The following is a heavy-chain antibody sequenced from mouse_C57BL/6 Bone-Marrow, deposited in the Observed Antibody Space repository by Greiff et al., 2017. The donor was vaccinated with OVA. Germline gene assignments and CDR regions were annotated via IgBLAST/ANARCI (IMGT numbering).Heavy chain of an antibody. CDR1: GFTFSDYY. D-gene: IGHD1-1*01. CDR2: ISNGGGST. CDR3: ARRDYYGVYLDY. Sequence: EVMLVESGGGLVQPGGSLKLSCAASGFTFSDYYMYWVRQTPEKRLEWVAYISNGGGSTYYPDTVTGRFTISRDNAKNTLYLQMSRLKSEDTAMYYCARRDYYGVYLDYWGQGTTLTVSS. V-gene: IGHV5-12*01. J-gene: IGHJ2*01.